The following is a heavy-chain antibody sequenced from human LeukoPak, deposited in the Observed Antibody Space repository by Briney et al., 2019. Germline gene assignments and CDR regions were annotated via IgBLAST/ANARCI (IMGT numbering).Heavy chain of an antibody. J-gene: IGHJ5*02. CDR1: GFTFSSYA. V-gene: IGHV4-39*01. CDR3: ASNHYYDSSGYGIDDSNWFDP. D-gene: IGHD3-22*01. Sequence: GSLRLSCAASGFTFSSYAMSWVRQPPGKGLEWIGSIYYSGSTYYNPSLKSRVTISVDTSKNQFSLKLSSVTAADTAVYYCASNHYYDSSGYGIDDSNWFDPWGQGTLVTVSS. CDR2: IYYSGST.